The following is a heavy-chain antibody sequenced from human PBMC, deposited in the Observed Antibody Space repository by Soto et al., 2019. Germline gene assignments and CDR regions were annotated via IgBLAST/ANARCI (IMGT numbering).Heavy chain of an antibody. J-gene: IGHJ4*02. CDR3: ARPFGDYGDYAWSLRY. CDR2: ISAYNGNT. V-gene: IGHV1-18*01. D-gene: IGHD4-17*01. Sequence: QVQLVQSGAEVKKPGASVKVSCKASGYTFSGYAMGWVRQAPGPGLEWMGWISAYNGNTDYAQKFQGRVTMTTDTSTSTAYMELRSLTSDDTAVYYGARPFGDYGDYAWSLRYWGQGTLVTVSS. CDR1: GYTFSGYA.